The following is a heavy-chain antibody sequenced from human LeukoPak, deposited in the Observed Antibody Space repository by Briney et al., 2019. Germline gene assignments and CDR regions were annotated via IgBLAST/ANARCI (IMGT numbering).Heavy chain of an antibody. CDR2: IYYSGST. D-gene: IGHD5-12*01. J-gene: IGHJ4*02. CDR1: GGSISGSSYY. Sequence: SETLSLTCTVSGGSISGSSYYWGWIRQPPGKGLEWIGSIYYSGSTYYNPSLKSRVTISVDTSKNQFSLKLSSVTAADTAVYYCARHVGNSGYAPFDYWGQGTLVTVSS. CDR3: ARHVGNSGYAPFDY. V-gene: IGHV4-39*01.